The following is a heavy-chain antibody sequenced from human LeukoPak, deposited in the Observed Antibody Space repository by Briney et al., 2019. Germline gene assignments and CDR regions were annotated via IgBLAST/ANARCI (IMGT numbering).Heavy chain of an antibody. J-gene: IGHJ5*02. CDR2: LNPNSGNT. CDR3: ARGGRGVVPAAPYFSWFDP. CDR1: GYTFTGYD. Sequence: GASVKVSCKASGYTFTGYDINWVRQATGQGLEWMGWLNPNSGNTGYAQKFRGRVTITRDTSITTAYMELSSLTSEDTAVYYCARGGRGVVPAAPYFSWFDPWGQGTLVTVSS. D-gene: IGHD2-2*01. V-gene: IGHV1-8*03.